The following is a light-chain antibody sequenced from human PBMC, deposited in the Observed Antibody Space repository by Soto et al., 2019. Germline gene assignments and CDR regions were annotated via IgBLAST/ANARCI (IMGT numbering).Light chain of an antibody. V-gene: IGLV2-14*03. CDR3: TSYTASSPFYV. J-gene: IGLJ1*01. Sequence: QSVLTQPASVSGSPGQSIAISCIGVRTDGDRHDHVSWYQQHPGQAPQLIIYDVYNRPSGVSDRFSGSKSGNTASLVISGLQAEDEADYFCTSYTASSPFYVFGAGTKVTVL. CDR2: DVY. CDR1: RTDGDRHDH.